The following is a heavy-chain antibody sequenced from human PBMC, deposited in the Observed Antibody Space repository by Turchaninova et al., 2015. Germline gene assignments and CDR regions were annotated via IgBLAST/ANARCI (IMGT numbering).Heavy chain of an antibody. CDR3: ASGWRSSWNYFDY. Sequence: QVQVVESGGGVVRPGWYLRLSCEASGFTFSAFAMPWFRLDPGRGLEWLAIFSSGGINKYYGATVKVRFTMSRDNSKNTLSLQMNSLRAEATAVYYCASGWRSSWNYFDYWGQGTLVTVSS. J-gene: IGHJ4*02. CDR2: FSSGGINK. D-gene: IGHD2-15*01. V-gene: IGHV3-30-3*01. CDR1: GFTFSAFA.